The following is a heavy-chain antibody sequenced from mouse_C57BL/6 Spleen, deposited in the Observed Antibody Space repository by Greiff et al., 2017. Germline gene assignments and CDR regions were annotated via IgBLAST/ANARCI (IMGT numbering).Heavy chain of an antibody. J-gene: IGHJ3*01. CDR2: IDPSDSYT. D-gene: IGHD2-5*01. V-gene: IGHV1-69*01. CDR1: GYTFTSYW. Sequence: QVQLQQPGAELVMPGASVKLSCKASGYTFTSYWMHWVKQRPGQGLEWIGEIDPSDSYTNYNQKFKGKSTLTVDKSSSTAYMQLSSLTSEDAAVYDCARGESNPFAYWGQGTLVTVSA. CDR3: ARGESNPFAY.